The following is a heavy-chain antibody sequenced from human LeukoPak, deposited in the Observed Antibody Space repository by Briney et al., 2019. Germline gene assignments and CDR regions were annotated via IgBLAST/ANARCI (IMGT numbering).Heavy chain of an antibody. CDR3: ARGSDLGSGYPNY. J-gene: IGHJ4*02. D-gene: IGHD3-22*01. CDR2: LHPNGGDT. Sequence: ASVKVSCKASGYTFSNYDISRVRQATGQGLEWMGWLHPNGGDTGYAQKFQGRVTMTRDTYISTAYMELSSLTSEDTAVYYCARGSDLGSGYPNYWGQGTLVTVSS. CDR1: GYTFSNYD. V-gene: IGHV1-8*01.